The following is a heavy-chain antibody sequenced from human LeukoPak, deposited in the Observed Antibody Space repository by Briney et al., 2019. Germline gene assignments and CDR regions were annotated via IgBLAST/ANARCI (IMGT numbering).Heavy chain of an antibody. D-gene: IGHD3-3*01. CDR1: GASISSYY. CDR3: ARADASPYYDFWSGYYQSTEYYFDY. V-gene: IGHV4-38-2*02. CDR2: IYHSGST. Sequence: PSETLSLTCSVSGASISSYYWSWIRQPPGKGLEWIGSIYHSGSTYYNPSLKSRVTISVDTSKNQFSLKLSSVTAADTAVYYCARADASPYYDFWSGYYQSTEYYFDYWGQGTLVTVSS. J-gene: IGHJ4*02.